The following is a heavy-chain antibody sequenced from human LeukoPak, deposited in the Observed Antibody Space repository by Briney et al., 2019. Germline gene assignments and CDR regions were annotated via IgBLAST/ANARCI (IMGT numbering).Heavy chain of an antibody. J-gene: IGHJ5*02. CDR2: IKSKTDDGTT. CDR1: GFTFSNAW. D-gene: IGHD6-6*01. Sequence: PGGTLRLSCAASGFTFSNAWMSWVRQAPGKGLEWVGRIKSKTDDGTTDYAAPVKCRFTISRDDSKNTLYRQMNSLKTEDTAEYYCTTVRAARPDWFDPWGQGTLVTVSS. V-gene: IGHV3-15*01. CDR3: TTVRAARPDWFDP.